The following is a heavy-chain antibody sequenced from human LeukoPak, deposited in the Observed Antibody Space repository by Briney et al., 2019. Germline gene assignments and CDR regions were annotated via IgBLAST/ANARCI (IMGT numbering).Heavy chain of an antibody. J-gene: IGHJ4*02. D-gene: IGHD3-16*01. V-gene: IGHV4-39*07. CDR3: AREGSDDYVWGSPNPAFDY. CDR2: IYYSGST. CDR1: GGSISSSSYY. Sequence: PSETLSLTCTVSGGSISSSSYYWGWIRQPPGKGLEWIGSIYYSGSTYYNPSLKSRVTMSVDTSKNQFSLKLSSVTAADTAVYYCAREGSDDYVWGSPNPAFDYWGQGTLVTVSS.